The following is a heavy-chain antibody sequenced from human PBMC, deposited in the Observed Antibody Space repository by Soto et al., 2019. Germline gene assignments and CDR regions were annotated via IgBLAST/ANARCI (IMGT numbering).Heavy chain of an antibody. CDR2: ISGSGGST. CDR3: AKVKAVAGPEDYYYYGMDV. Sequence: PGGSLRLSXAASGFTFSSYAMSWVRQAPGKGLEWVSAISGSGGSTYYADSVKGRFTISRDNSKNTLYLQMNSLRAEDTAVYYCAKVKAVAGPEDYYYYGMDVWGQGTTVTVSS. D-gene: IGHD6-19*01. J-gene: IGHJ6*02. CDR1: GFTFSSYA. V-gene: IGHV3-23*01.